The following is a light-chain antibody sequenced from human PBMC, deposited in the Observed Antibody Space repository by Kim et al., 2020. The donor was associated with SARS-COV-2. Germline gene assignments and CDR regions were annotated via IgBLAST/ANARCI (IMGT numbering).Light chain of an antibody. CDR2: DVS. V-gene: IGKV1-5*01. Sequence: GDSVTLPCPASQSIGRCLAWYQQKPGKPPKLLIYDVSSLESVFTSRFSGSGSGTEFTLTISSLQSDDSATYFCQQYSTYPWTFGQGTKVDIK. J-gene: IGKJ1*01. CDR1: QSIGRC. CDR3: QQYSTYPWT.